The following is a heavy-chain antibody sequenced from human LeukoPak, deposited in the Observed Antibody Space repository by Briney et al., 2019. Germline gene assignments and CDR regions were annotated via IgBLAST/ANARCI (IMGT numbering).Heavy chain of an antibody. D-gene: IGHD3-10*01. Sequence: SETLSLTCTVSGGSISSYYWSWIRQPPGKGLEWIGYIYYSGSTNYNPSLKSRVAMSVDTSKNQFSLKLSSVTAADTAVYYCARVSLVRGAPDYYFDYWGQGTLVTISS. CDR2: IYYSGST. J-gene: IGHJ4*02. V-gene: IGHV4-59*12. CDR3: ARVSLVRGAPDYYFDY. CDR1: GGSISSYY.